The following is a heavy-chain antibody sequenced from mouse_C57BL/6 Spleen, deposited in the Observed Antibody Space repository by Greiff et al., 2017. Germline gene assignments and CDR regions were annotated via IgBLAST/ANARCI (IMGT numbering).Heavy chain of an antibody. CDR2: IYPGDGDT. CDR1: GYAFSSYW. CDR3: ARRGLRGDRYWYFDV. Sequence: QVQLKQSGAELVKPGASVKISCKASGYAFSSYWMNWVKQRPGKGLEWIGQIYPGDGDTNYNGKFKGKATLAADNSSSTAYMQLSSLTSEDSAVYFCARRGLRGDRYWYFDVWGTGTTVTVSS. J-gene: IGHJ1*03. V-gene: IGHV1-80*01. D-gene: IGHD2-4*01.